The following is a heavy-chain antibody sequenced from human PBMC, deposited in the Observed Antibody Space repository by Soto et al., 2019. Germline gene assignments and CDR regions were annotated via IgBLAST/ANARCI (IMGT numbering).Heavy chain of an antibody. V-gene: IGHV4-30-2*01. CDR1: GGSISSGGYS. CDR2: IYHSGRT. D-gene: IGHD3-16*02. J-gene: IGHJ4*02. Sequence: SETLSLTCAVSGGSISSGGYSWSWIRQPPGKGLEWIGYIYHSGRTSYNPSLKRRVTISVDRSKNQFSLKLSSVTAADTAVYYCARARGLSDLFDYWGQGTLVTVSS. CDR3: ARARGLSDLFDY.